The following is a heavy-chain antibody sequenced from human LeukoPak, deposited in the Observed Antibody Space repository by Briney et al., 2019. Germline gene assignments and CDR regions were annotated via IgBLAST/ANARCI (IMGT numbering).Heavy chain of an antibody. D-gene: IGHD2-2*01. V-gene: IGHV3-30*02. J-gene: IGHJ4*02. Sequence: GGSLRLSCAASGFTFSSYGMHWVRQAPGKGLEWVAFIRYDGSNKYYADSVKGRFTISRDNSKNTLYLQMNSLRAEDTAVYYCAVTGYCSSTSCQLPIPFDYWGQGTLVTVSS. CDR3: AVTGYCSSTSCQLPIPFDY. CDR1: GFTFSSYG. CDR2: IRYDGSNK.